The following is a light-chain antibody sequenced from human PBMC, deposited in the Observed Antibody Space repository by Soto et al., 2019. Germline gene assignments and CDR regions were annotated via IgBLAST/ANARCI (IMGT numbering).Light chain of an antibody. V-gene: IGKV3-15*01. CDR3: QHRDNWSYI. CDR2: GAS. Sequence: EIVMAQSPATLAVSPGERATLSCRASQSVRINVAWYQQKNGQAPRLLVYGASTRASGIPDRFSGSGSGTEFTLTISSLQSEDFAVYYCQHRDNWSYIFGQGTKVDIK. J-gene: IGKJ2*01. CDR1: QSVRIN.